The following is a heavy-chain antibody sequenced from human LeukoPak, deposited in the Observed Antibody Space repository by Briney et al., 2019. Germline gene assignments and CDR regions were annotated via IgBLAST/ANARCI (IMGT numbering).Heavy chain of an antibody. CDR1: GFTFSSYG. J-gene: IGHJ4*02. V-gene: IGHV3-23*01. CDR2: ISGSGGST. D-gene: IGHD5-12*01. CDR3: AKDRRSGYDFIDY. Sequence: GGSLRLSCAASGFTFSSYGMSWVRQAPGKGLEWVSAISGSGGSTYYADSVKGRFTISRDNSKNTLYLQMNSLRAEDTAVYYCAKDRRSGYDFIDYWGQGTLVTVSS.